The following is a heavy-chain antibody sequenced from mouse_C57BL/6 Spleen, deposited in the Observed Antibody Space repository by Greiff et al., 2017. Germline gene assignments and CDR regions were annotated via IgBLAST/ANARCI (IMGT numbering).Heavy chain of an antibody. CDR2: ISYDGSN. J-gene: IGHJ3*01. CDR3: ARGDYDEFAY. D-gene: IGHD2-4*01. CDR1: GYSITSGYY. Sequence: EVQVVESGPGLVKPSQSLSLTCSVTGYSITSGYYWNWIRQFPGNKLEWMGYISYDGSNNYNPSLKNRISITRDTSKNQFFLKLNSVTTEDTATYYCARGDYDEFAYWGQGTLVTVSA. V-gene: IGHV3-6*01.